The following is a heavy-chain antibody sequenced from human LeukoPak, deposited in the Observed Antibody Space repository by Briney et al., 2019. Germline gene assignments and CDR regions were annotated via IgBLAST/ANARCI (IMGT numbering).Heavy chain of an antibody. CDR2: ITHDGGSE. CDR3: AKDWGGSGWYNWLAP. J-gene: IGHJ5*02. V-gene: IGHV3-30*18. CDR1: GFTIGNHG. D-gene: IGHD6-19*01. Sequence: GTSLRLSCVVSGFTIGNHGMHWVRQAPDKGLEWVAMITHDGGSEHYGDSVKGRLSVSRDNSKNTLYLEMYSLRIEDTAVYYCAKDWGGSGWYNWLAPWGQRTLVTVSS.